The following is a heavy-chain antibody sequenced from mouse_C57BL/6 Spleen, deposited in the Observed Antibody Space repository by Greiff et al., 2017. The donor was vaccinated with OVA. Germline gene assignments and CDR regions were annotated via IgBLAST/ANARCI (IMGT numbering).Heavy chain of an antibody. J-gene: IGHJ4*01. CDR2: IYWDDDK. D-gene: IGHD1-1*01. CDR3: ARRDPYGGSRSLDY. CDR1: GFSLSTSGMD. V-gene: IGHV8-12*01. Sequence: QVTLKESGPGILQSSQTLSLTCSFSGFSLSTSGMDVSWIRQPSGKGLEWLAHIYWDDDKRYNPSLKSRTTISKDTSRNQVYLMIISVDTADTATYDSARRDPYGGSRSLDYWGQGTSVTVSS.